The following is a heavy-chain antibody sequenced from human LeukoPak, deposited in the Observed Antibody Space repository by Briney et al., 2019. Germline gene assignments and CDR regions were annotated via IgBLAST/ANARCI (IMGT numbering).Heavy chain of an antibody. V-gene: IGHV4-4*07. D-gene: IGHD2-2*01. CDR3: ARGSGSTTVGAFDI. CDR1: GGSISSYY. Sequence: SETLSLTCTVSGGSISSYYWSWIRQPAGKGLEWIGRIYTSGSTNYNPSLKSRVTMSVDTSKNQFSLKLSSVTAADTAVYYCARGSGSTTVGAFDIWGQGTMVTVSS. CDR2: IYTSGST. J-gene: IGHJ3*02.